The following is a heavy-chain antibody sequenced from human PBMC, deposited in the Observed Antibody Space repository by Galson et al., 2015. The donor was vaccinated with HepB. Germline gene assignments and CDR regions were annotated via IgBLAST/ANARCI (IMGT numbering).Heavy chain of an antibody. CDR3: ARELNSSGWYVDY. CDR2: IWYDGSNK. CDR1: GFTFSSYG. Sequence: SLRLSCAASGFTFSSYGMHWVRQAPGKGLEWVAVIWYDGSNKYYADSVKGRFTISRDNSENTLYLQMNSLRAEDTAVYYCARELNSSGWYVDYWGQGTLVTVSS. V-gene: IGHV3-33*01. D-gene: IGHD6-19*01. J-gene: IGHJ4*02.